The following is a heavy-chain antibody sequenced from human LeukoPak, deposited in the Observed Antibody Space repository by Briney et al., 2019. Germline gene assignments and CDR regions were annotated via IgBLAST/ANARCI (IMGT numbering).Heavy chain of an antibody. V-gene: IGHV3-33*01. CDR3: ARDHLVREQWLVLLLDY. J-gene: IGHJ4*02. CDR2: IWYDGSNK. CDR1: GFTFSSYG. D-gene: IGHD6-19*01. Sequence: GGSLRLSCAASGFTFSSYGMHWVRQAPGKGLEWVAVIWYDGSNKYYADSVKGRFTISRDNSKNTLYLRMNSLRAEDTAVYYCARDHLVREQWLVLLLDYWGQGTLVTVSS.